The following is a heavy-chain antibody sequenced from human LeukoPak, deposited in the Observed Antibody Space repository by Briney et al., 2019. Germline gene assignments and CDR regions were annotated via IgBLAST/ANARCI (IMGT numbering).Heavy chain of an antibody. CDR2: IYTSGST. J-gene: IGHJ4*02. D-gene: IGHD4/OR15-4a*01. V-gene: IGHV4-61*02. CDR3: ARAGADPLLGFDY. Sequence: SETLSLTCTVSGGSISSGSYYWSWIRQPAGKGLEWIGRIYTSGSTNYNPSLKSRVTISVDTSKNQFSLKLSSVTPEDTAIYYCARAGADPLLGFDYWGQGTLITVSS. CDR1: GGSISSGSYY.